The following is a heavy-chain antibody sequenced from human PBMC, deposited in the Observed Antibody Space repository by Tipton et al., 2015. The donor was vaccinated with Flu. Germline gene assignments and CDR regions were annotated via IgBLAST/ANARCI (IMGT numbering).Heavy chain of an antibody. CDR3: AKDISVSGSDYLDS. CDR1: GFTFSRSG. J-gene: IGHJ4*02. Sequence: SLRLSCAASGFTFSRSGMHWVRQAPGRGLEWVAVIWFDGSNTYYADSVKGRFTISRDNSKNTLYLQMSSLGADDTAVYYCAKDISVSGSDYLDSWGQGTLATVSS. V-gene: IGHV3-33*06. CDR2: IWFDGSNT. D-gene: IGHD3-10*01.